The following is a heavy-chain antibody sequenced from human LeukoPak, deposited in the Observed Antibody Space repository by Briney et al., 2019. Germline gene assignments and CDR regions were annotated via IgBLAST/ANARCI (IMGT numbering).Heavy chain of an antibody. V-gene: IGHV3-21*01. Sequence: PGGSLRLSCAASGFTFSSYSMNWVRQAPGKGLEWVSSISSSSSYIYYAGSVKGRFTISRDNAKNSLYLQMNSLRAEDTAVYYCVKSRYYDILTGYLHWGQGTLVTVSS. CDR2: ISSSSSYI. D-gene: IGHD3-9*01. J-gene: IGHJ4*02. CDR3: VKSRYYDILTGYLH. CDR1: GFTFSSYS.